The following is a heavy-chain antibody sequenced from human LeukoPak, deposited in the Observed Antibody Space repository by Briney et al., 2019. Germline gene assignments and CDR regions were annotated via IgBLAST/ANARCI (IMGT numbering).Heavy chain of an antibody. J-gene: IGHJ4*02. CDR1: GFTFSSYE. Sequence: GGSLRLSCAASGFTFSSYEMNWVRQAPGKGLEWVSYISSSGSTIYYADSVKGRFTISKDNAKNSLYLQMNSLRAEDTAVYYCAKIHCSGGSCHPPSDFDYWGQGTLVTVSS. CDR2: ISSSGSTI. V-gene: IGHV3-48*03. CDR3: AKIHCSGGSCHPPSDFDY. D-gene: IGHD2-15*01.